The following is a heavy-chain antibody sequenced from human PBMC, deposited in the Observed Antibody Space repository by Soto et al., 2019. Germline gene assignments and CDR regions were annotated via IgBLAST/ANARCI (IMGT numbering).Heavy chain of an antibody. CDR1: GYSFTSYW. CDR2: IYPGDSDT. V-gene: IGHV5-51*01. D-gene: IGHD6-13*01. J-gene: IGHJ5*02. Sequence: GESLKISCKGSGYSFTSYWIGWVRQMPGKGLEWMGLIYPGDSDTRYGPSFQGQVPISADKSISTAYLQWSSLKASDTAMYYGARRYSSSWYWFDPWGQGTLVTVSS. CDR3: ARRYSSSWYWFDP.